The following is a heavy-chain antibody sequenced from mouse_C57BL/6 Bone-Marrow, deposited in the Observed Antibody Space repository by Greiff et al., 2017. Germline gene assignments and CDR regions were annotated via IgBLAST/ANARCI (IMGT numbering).Heavy chain of an antibody. CDR3: ARGNYYHYWYFDV. D-gene: IGHD1-1*01. V-gene: IGHV1-26*01. CDR2: INPNNGGT. J-gene: IGHJ1*03. Sequence: EVQLQQSGPELVKPGASVKISCKASGYTFTDYYMTWVKQSHGKSLEWIGDINPNNGGTSYNQKFKGKATLTVDKSSSTAYMELRSLTSEDSAVYYCARGNYYHYWYFDVWGTGTTVTVSS. CDR1: GYTFTDYY.